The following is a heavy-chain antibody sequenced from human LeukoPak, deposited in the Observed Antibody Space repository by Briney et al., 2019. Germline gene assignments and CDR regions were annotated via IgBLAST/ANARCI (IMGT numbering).Heavy chain of an antibody. CDR1: GGSISSYY. CDR2: INHSGST. CDR3: ARGRVSSSTWYSTYYYYFYMDV. Sequence: PSETLSLTCTVSGGSISSYYWSWIRQPPGKGLEWIGEINHSGSTNYNPSLKSRVTISVDTSKNHFSLRLRSVTAADTAVYFCARGRVSSSTWYSTYYYYFYMDVWGKGTTVTVSS. J-gene: IGHJ6*03. V-gene: IGHV4-34*01. D-gene: IGHD4-11*01.